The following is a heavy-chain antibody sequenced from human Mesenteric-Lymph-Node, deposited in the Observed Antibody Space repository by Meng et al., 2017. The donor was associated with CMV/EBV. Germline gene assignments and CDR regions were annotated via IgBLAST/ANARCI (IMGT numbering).Heavy chain of an antibody. Sequence: GGSLRLSCAASGFTFSSYNMNWVRQAPGKGLEWVGYISSSGIIIYYADSVKGRFTISTDNADNSLYLQMNSLRAADTAIYYCARERSYDLWSGPNVYYGMDVWGQGTTVTVSS. V-gene: IGHV3-48*03. J-gene: IGHJ6*02. CDR3: ARERSYDLWSGPNVYYGMDV. CDR1: GFTFSSYN. D-gene: IGHD3-3*01. CDR2: ISSSGIII.